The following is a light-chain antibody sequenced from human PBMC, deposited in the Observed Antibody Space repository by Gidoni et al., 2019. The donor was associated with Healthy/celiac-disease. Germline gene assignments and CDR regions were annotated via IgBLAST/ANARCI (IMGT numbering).Light chain of an antibody. Sequence: EIVMTQSPATLSVSPGERATLSCRASQSVSSNLAWYQQKPGQAPRLLIYSASTRATGIPARFSGSGSGTEFTLTISSLQSEDFAVYYCQQYNTGLATFGQXTKLEIK. CDR1: QSVSSN. V-gene: IGKV3-15*01. J-gene: IGKJ2*01. CDR2: SAS. CDR3: QQYNTGLAT.